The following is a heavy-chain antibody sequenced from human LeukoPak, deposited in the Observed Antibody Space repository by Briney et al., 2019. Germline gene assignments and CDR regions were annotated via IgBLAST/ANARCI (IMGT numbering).Heavy chain of an antibody. CDR2: IYYSGST. Sequence: KPSETLSLTCTVSGGSISGYYWSWIRQPPGRGLEWIGYIYYSGSTNYNPSLKSRITISVDTSKNQFSLKLSSVTAADTAVYYCARSYCSTTSCSEFDYWGQGTLVTVSS. D-gene: IGHD2-2*01. CDR3: ARSYCSTTSCSEFDY. CDR1: GGSISGYY. V-gene: IGHV4-59*01. J-gene: IGHJ4*02.